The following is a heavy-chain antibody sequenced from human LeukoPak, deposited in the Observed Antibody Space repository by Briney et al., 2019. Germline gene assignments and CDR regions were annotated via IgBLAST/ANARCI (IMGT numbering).Heavy chain of an antibody. J-gene: IGHJ4*02. CDR2: IKHDGSEK. Sequence: GGSLRLSCAASGFTFSSYAMSWVRQAPGKGLEWVANIKHDGSEKYYVDSVKGRFTISRDNAKNSLYLQMNSLRAEDTAVYYCARPSSIAARGGWGLGTLVTVSS. D-gene: IGHD6-6*01. V-gene: IGHV3-7*01. CDR1: GFTFSSYA. CDR3: ARPSSIAARGG.